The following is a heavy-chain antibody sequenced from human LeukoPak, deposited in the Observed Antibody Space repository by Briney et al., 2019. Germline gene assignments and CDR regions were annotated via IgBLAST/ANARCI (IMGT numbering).Heavy chain of an antibody. J-gene: IGHJ4*02. CDR2: IYKDGKI. CDR3: ASRHCSGGDCYFAGADPFDH. CDR1: GFTVSSTY. V-gene: IGHV3-53*01. D-gene: IGHD2-21*01. Sequence: GGSLRLSCAASGFTVSSTYMSWVRQAPGKGLEWVSVIYKDGKIYYIDSVKGRFIISRDTSKNTLYLQMNSLRVEDTAVYYCASRHCSGGDCYFAGADPFDHWGQGTLVTVSS.